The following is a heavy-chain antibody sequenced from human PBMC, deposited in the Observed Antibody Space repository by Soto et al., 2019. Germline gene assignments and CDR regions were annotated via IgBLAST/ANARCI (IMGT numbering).Heavy chain of an antibody. J-gene: IGHJ4*02. CDR3: AGLASRRGVFFDY. CDR1: GGTFSSYA. Sequence: QVQLVQSGAEVKKPGSSVKVSCKASGGTFSSYAISWVRQAPGQGLEWMGGIIPIFGTANYAQKFQGRVNITADESTSTACLELSTLSSAHTAVYYCAGLASRRGVFFDYWGQGTLVTVSS. V-gene: IGHV1-69*01. D-gene: IGHD3-10*01. CDR2: IIPIFGTA.